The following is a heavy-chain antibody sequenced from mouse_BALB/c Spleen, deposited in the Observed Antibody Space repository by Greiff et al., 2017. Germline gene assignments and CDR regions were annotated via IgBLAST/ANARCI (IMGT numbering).Heavy chain of an antibody. D-gene: IGHD2-1*01. CDR1: GFNIKDTY. V-gene: IGHV14-3*02. Sequence: EVKLVESGAELVKPGASVKLSCTASGFNIKDTYMHWVKQRPEQGLEWIGRIDPANGNTKYDPKFQGKATITADTSSNTAYLQLSSLTSEDTAVYYCARVYGNYAMDYWGQGTSVTVSS. CDR3: ARVYGNYAMDY. CDR2: IDPANGNT. J-gene: IGHJ4*01.